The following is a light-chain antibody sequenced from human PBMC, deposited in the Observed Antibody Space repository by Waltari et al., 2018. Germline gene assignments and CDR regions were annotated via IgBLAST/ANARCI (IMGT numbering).Light chain of an antibody. J-gene: IGKJ2*01. CDR2: GAS. CDR1: QTISYN. CDR3: QHYHQWPPYT. V-gene: IGKV3-15*01. Sequence: QSPSTLSVSPGERAILSCRASQTISYNLAWYQQRPGQPPRLLIYGASARAAAIPVRFSGSGSGTEFTLTISGLQSEDFAVYYCQHYHQWPPYTFGQGTKVE.